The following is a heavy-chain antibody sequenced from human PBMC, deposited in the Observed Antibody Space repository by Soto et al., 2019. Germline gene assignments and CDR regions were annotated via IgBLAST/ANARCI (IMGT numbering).Heavy chain of an antibody. CDR2: INHSGST. J-gene: IGHJ5*02. D-gene: IGHD2-8*01. Sequence: SETLSLTCAVYGGSFSGYYWSWIRQPPGKGLEWIGEINHSGSTNYNPSLKSRVTISVDTSKNQFSLKLSSVTAADTAVYYCARGHLENIVLMVYAKYWFGPWGQGTLVTVSS. V-gene: IGHV4-34*01. CDR3: ARGHLENIVLMVYAKYWFGP. CDR1: GGSFSGYY.